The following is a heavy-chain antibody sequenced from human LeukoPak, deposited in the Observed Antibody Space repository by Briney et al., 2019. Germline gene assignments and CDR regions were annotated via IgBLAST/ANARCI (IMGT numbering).Heavy chain of an antibody. D-gene: IGHD3-3*01. CDR1: GFTFSSYG. CDR2: IRYDGSNK. V-gene: IGHV3-30*02. CDR3: AGYYDFWSGYPTYYYYMDV. Sequence: GGSLRLSCAASGFTFSSYGMHWVRQAPGKGLEWVAFIRYDGSNKYYADSVKGRFTISRDNSKNTLYLQMNSLRAEDTAVYYCAGYYDFWSGYPTYYYYMDVWGKGTTVTVSS. J-gene: IGHJ6*03.